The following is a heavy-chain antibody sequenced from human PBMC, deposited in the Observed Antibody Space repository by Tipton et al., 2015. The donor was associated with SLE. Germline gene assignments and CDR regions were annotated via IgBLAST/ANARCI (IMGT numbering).Heavy chain of an antibody. D-gene: IGHD6-13*01. J-gene: IGHJ6*03. CDR3: ARETGYSSLSYMDV. CDR2: ISSSSSYI. Sequence: GSLRLSCAASGFTFSSYEMNWVRQAPGKGLEWVSYISSSSSYIYYADSVKGRFTISRDNAKNSLYLQMNSLRAEDTAVYYCARETGYSSLSYMDVWGKGTTVTVSS. V-gene: IGHV3-21*05. CDR1: GFTFSSYE.